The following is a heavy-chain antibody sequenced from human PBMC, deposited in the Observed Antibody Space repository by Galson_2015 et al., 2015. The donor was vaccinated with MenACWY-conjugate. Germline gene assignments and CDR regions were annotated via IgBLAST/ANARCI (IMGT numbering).Heavy chain of an antibody. V-gene: IGHV4-59*08. J-gene: IGHJ5*02. CDR3: ARVVALAGAMDCFDP. D-gene: IGHD6-19*01. Sequence: YYNRGTSYNPSLKSRVTISLDTSKNQFSLKLTSVTAPDTAVYYCARVVALAGAMDCFDPWGQGTLVTVSS. CDR2: YYNRGT.